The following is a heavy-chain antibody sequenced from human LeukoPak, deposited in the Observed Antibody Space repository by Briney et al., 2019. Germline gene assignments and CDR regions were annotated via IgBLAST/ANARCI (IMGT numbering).Heavy chain of an antibody. CDR1: GYTFTSYG. CDR3: ARYRPGWYDYYYYYMDV. J-gene: IGHJ6*03. Sequence: ASVKVSCKASGYTFTSYGISWVRQAPGQGLEWMGWISAYNGNTNYAQKLQGRVTMTTDTSTSTAYMELRSLRSDDTAVYYCARYRPGWYDYYYYYMDVWGKGTTVTIFS. V-gene: IGHV1-18*01. CDR2: ISAYNGNT. D-gene: IGHD6-19*01.